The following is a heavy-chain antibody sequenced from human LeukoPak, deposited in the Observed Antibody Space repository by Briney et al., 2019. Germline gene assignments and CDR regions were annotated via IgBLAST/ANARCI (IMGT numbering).Heavy chain of an antibody. J-gene: IGHJ6*02. CDR1: GYTFTSDD. CDR2: MNPNSGNT. Sequence: ASVKVSCKASGYTFTSDDINWVRQATGQGLEWMGWMNPNSGNTGYAQKLQGRVNMTRNSSKNTAYMELSSLRSEDTAVYYCARSRPAPEGGYNWNVWKKQKDHYYGMDVWGQGTTVTVSS. CDR3: ARSRPAPEGGYNWNVWKKQKDHYYGMDV. V-gene: IGHV1-8*01. D-gene: IGHD1-20*01.